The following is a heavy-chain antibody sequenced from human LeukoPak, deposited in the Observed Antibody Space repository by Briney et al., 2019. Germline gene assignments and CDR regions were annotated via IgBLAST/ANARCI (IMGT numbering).Heavy chain of an antibody. J-gene: IGHJ4*02. CDR1: VFTFNRNA. CDR3: VRRGDASSGWGDHDY. CDR2: IGGSGDKT. V-gene: IGHV3-23*01. D-gene: IGHD6-19*01. Sequence: GRSRRLSCAAPVFTFNRNAISWVRQAPGKGLEWVSMIGGSGDKTFYADSVKGRFTISRDNSKNMLHLQMSSLTGEDTALYYCVRRGDASSGWGDHDYWGQGALVTVSS.